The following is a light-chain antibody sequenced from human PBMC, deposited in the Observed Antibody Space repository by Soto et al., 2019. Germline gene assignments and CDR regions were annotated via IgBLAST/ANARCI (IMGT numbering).Light chain of an antibody. CDR3: FSYAGSRSFVV. J-gene: IGLJ2*01. V-gene: IGLV2-23*03. Sequence: QSALTQPASVSGSPGQSITISCTGTSSDVGSYNLVSWYQQHPGKAPKLIIYEGSKRPSGVSNRFSGSKSGNTASLTISGLQAEDEADYYCFSYAGSRSFVVFGGGTKLTVL. CDR2: EGS. CDR1: SSDVGSYNL.